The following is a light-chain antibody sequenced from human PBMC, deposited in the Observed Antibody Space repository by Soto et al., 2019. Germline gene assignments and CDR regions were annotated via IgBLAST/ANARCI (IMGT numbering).Light chain of an antibody. J-gene: IGLJ2*01. CDR2: EVS. V-gene: IGLV2-14*01. Sequence: QSVLTQPASVSGSPGQSITISCTGTSSDVGAYNYVSWYQQHPGKAPKVMIYEVSNRPSGVSHRFSGSKSGNTASLTISGLQAEDEADYYCNSYTTSSTVVFGGGTKLTVL. CDR1: SSDVGAYNY. CDR3: NSYTTSSTVV.